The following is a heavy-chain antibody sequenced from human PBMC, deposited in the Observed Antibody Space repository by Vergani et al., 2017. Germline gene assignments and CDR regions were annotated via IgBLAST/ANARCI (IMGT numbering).Heavy chain of an antibody. D-gene: IGHD6-13*01. J-gene: IGHJ6*03. CDR3: ARDGGIAAAWDYYYYMDV. CDR2: ISYDGSNK. V-gene: IGHV3-30-3*01. CDR1: GFTFSSYA. Sequence: QVQLVESGGGVVQPGRSLRLSCAASGFTFSSYAMHWVRQAPGKGLEWVAVISYDGSNKYYADSVKGRFTISRDNSKNTLDLQMNSLRAEDTAVYYCARDGGIAAAWDYYYYMDVWGKGTTVTVSS.